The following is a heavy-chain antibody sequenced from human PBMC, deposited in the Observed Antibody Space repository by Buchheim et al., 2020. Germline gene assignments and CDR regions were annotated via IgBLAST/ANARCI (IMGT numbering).Heavy chain of an antibody. V-gene: IGHV3-33*01. Sequence: QVQLVESGGGVVQPGRSLRLSCAASGFTFSSYGMHWVRQAPGKGLEGVAVIWYDGSNKYYADSVKGRFTISRDHSKNTLYLQMNSLRAEDTAVYYCARGKGSSGWYDAFDIWGQGT. D-gene: IGHD6-19*01. J-gene: IGHJ3*02. CDR3: ARGKGSSGWYDAFDI. CDR1: GFTFSSYG. CDR2: IWYDGSNK.